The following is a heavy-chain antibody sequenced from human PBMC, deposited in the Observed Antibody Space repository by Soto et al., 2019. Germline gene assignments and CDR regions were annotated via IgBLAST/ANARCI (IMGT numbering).Heavy chain of an antibody. J-gene: IGHJ3*02. D-gene: IGHD1-26*01. CDR2: ISPYNGDT. V-gene: IGHV1-18*01. CDR1: GYTFTNYG. CDR3: ARVYVGAAANAFDM. Sequence: QVQLVQSGAEVKKPGASVKVSCKASGYTFTNYGISWVRQPPGQGLEWMGWISPYNGDTNYARNVQGRVTMTTDTXXSTVYMELRSLRSDDTDLYYCARVYVGAAANAFDMWGQGTILTVSS.